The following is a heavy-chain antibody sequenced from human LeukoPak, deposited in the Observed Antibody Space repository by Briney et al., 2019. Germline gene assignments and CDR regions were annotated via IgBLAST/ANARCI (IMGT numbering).Heavy chain of an antibody. D-gene: IGHD6-6*01. CDR3: ARGPNSNWSGLDF. J-gene: IGHJ4*02. CDR1: GFSFSGHW. CDR2: INPTGSTT. V-gene: IGHV3-74*01. Sequence: GGSLRLSCTASGFSFSGHWMHWARQLPGKGLVWVSRINPTGSTTSYADSVKGRFTVSRDNAKNTLYLQVNNLRAEDAAVYYCARGPNSNWSGLDFWGQGTLLTVSS.